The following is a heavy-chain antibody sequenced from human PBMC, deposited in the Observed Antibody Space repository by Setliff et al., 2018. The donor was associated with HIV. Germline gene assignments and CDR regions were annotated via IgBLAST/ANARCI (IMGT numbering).Heavy chain of an antibody. J-gene: IGHJ4*02. CDR2: VNNEGDT. Sequence: ASVKVSCKASGYTFSSYGISWVRQAPGQGLEWVGWVNNEGDTNYAQKYQDRVTLTTDTTTTTAYMELRGLRSDDTAVYYCARDPRYTSVWFRNGGVDFWGQGTLVTVSS. D-gene: IGHD6-19*01. CDR1: GYTFSSYG. CDR3: ARDPRYTSVWFRNGGVDF. V-gene: IGHV1-18*01.